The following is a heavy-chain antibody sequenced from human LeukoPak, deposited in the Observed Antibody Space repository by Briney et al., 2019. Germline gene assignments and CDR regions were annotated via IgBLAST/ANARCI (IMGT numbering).Heavy chain of an antibody. Sequence: SGGSLRPSCATSGFTFTRYWMSWIRQAPGKGLEWVANIKQDGSQQYYLDSVEGRFTISRDNAKNSLYLQMNNLRAEDTAVYYCSNGIYSSSYWGQGTLVTVSS. D-gene: IGHD6-6*01. J-gene: IGHJ4*02. CDR1: GFTFTRYW. CDR2: IKQDGSQQ. V-gene: IGHV3-7*01. CDR3: SNGIYSSSY.